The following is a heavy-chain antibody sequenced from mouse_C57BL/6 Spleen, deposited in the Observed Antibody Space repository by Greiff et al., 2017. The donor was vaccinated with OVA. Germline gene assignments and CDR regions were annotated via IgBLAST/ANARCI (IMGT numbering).Heavy chain of an antibody. CDR1: GYSITSGYD. CDR2: ISYSGST. Sequence: DVHLVESGPGMVKPSQSLSLTCTVTGYSITSGYDWHWIRHFPGNKLEWMGYISYSGSTNYNPSLKSRISITHDTSKNHFFLKLNSVTTEDTATYYCARGGYGSSFDYWGQGTTLTVSS. V-gene: IGHV3-1*01. D-gene: IGHD1-1*01. J-gene: IGHJ2*01. CDR3: ARGGYGSSFDY.